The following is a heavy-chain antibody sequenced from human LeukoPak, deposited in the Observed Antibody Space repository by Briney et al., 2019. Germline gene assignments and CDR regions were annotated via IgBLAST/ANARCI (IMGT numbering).Heavy chain of an antibody. Sequence: PGGSLRLSCAASGFTFSSYAMCWVRQAPGKGLEWVSAISGSGGSTYYADSVKGRFTTSRDNSKNTLYLQMNSLRAEDTAVYYCAKEGRRYCGSTSCRDFDYWGQGTLVTVSS. CDR2: ISGSGGST. V-gene: IGHV3-23*01. CDR3: AKEGRRYCGSTSCRDFDY. J-gene: IGHJ4*02. CDR1: GFTFSSYA. D-gene: IGHD2-2*01.